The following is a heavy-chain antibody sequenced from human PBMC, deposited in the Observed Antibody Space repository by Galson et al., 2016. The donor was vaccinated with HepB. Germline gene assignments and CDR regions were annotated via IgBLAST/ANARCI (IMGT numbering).Heavy chain of an antibody. J-gene: IGHJ6*02. D-gene: IGHD6-13*01. CDR1: GGSVSSNDW. CDR2: IYHTGTT. Sequence: SETLSLTCAVSGGSVSSNDWWSWVRQPPGKGLEWIGEIYHTGTTNYSPSLKSRVTLSVDKSKNRFSLKLTSVTAADTAVYYCSRGGRLVLSGMDVWGQGTTVTVSS. V-gene: IGHV4-4*02. CDR3: SRGGRLVLSGMDV.